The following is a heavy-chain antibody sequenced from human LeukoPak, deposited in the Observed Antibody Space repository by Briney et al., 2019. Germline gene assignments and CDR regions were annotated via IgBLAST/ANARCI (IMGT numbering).Heavy chain of an antibody. J-gene: IGHJ4*02. D-gene: IGHD3-10*01. CDR3: ARDKGYGSGSYIDY. Sequence: SETLSLTCTVSGGSISSYYWSWIRQPAGKGLEWIGRIYTSGSTNYNPSLKSRVTISVDTSKNQFSLKLSSVTAADTAVYYCARDKGYGSGSYIDYWGQGTLVTVSS. V-gene: IGHV4-4*07. CDR2: IYTSGST. CDR1: GGSISSYY.